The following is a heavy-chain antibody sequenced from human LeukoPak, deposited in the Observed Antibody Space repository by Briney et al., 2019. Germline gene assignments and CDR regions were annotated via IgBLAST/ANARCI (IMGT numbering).Heavy chain of an antibody. J-gene: IGHJ4*02. D-gene: IGHD3-9*01. Sequence: PGGSLRLSCSASGFTFSTYAMHWVRQAPGKGLEFVSAISSNGGSTFYADSVKGRFTISRDNSKDTLYLQMSSLRAEDTAVYYCARTFKPYDILTGYYLDYWGQGTLVTVSS. CDR2: ISSNGGST. CDR1: GFTFSTYA. V-gene: IGHV3-64D*09. CDR3: ARTFKPYDILTGYYLDY.